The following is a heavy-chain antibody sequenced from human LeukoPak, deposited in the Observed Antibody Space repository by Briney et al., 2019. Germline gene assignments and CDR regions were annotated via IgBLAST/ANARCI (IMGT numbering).Heavy chain of an antibody. CDR2: IKQDGNEK. CDR3: ARPKNRKNNWRPFDI. CDR1: GFTFSDYW. V-gene: IGHV3-7*03. D-gene: IGHD1-1*01. J-gene: IGHJ3*02. Sequence: GGSLRLSCVASGFTFSDYWMTWVRQAPGTGLEWVANIKQDGNEKYYVDSVKGRFTISRDNAKNSLHLQMDNLRAEDTAVYYCARPKNRKNNWRPFDIGGRGKRVTVFS.